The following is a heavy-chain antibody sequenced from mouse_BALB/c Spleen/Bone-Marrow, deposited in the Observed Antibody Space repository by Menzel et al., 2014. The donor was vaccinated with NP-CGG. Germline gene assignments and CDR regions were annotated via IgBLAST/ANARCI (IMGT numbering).Heavy chain of an antibody. D-gene: IGHD4-1*01. CDR2: ISSGSSNI. CDR1: GFTFSSFG. V-gene: IGHV5-17*02. Sequence: EVQRVESGGGLVQPGGSRQLSCAASGFTFSSFGMHWVRQAPEKGLEWVAYISSGSSNIYYADTVKGRFTISRDNPKNTLFLQMTSLRSEDTAMYYCTRGGNWDDFDYWGQGTTLTVSS. CDR3: TRGGNWDDFDY. J-gene: IGHJ2*01.